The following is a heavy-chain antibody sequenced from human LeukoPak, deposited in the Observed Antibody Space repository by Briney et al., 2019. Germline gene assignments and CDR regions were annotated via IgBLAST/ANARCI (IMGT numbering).Heavy chain of an antibody. D-gene: IGHD3-22*01. J-gene: IGHJ4*02. V-gene: IGHV3-21*04. CDR1: GFTFSSYS. CDR2: ISSSSSYI. CDR3: ARVGLYYDSSGYATEGYYFDY. Sequence: GGSLRLSCAASGFTFSSYSMNWVRQAPGKGLEWVSSISSSSSYIYYADSVKGRFTISRDNAKNSLYLQMNSLRAEDTALYYCARVGLYYDSSGYATEGYYFDYWGQGTLVTVSS.